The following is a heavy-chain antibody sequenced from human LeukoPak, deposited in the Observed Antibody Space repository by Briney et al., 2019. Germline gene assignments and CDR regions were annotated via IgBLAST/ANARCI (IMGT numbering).Heavy chain of an antibody. Sequence: TSETLSLTCTVSGGCISSSSYYWGWIRQPPGKGLEWIGSIYYSGSTYYNPSLKSRVTISVDTSKNQFSLKLSSVTAADTAVYYCVRGPYGSSISNWFDPWGQGLLVTVSS. CDR1: GGCISSSSYY. D-gene: IGHD3-10*01. CDR2: IYYSGST. CDR3: VRGPYGSSISNWFDP. V-gene: IGHV4-39*07. J-gene: IGHJ5*02.